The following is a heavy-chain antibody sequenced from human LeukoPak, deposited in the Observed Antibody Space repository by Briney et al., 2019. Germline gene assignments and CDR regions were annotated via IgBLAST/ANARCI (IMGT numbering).Heavy chain of an antibody. V-gene: IGHV3-30*04. CDR2: ISYDGSNK. J-gene: IGHJ4*02. CDR3: ARGGYCSGGSCYSARDTAMVPLDY. D-gene: IGHD2-15*01. CDR1: GFTFSSYA. Sequence: PGESLRLSCAASGFTFSSYAMHWVRQAPGKGLEWVAVISYDGSNKYYADSVKGRFTISRDNSKNTLYLQMNSLRAEDTAVYYCARGGYCSGGSCYSARDTAMVPLDYWGQGTLVTVSS.